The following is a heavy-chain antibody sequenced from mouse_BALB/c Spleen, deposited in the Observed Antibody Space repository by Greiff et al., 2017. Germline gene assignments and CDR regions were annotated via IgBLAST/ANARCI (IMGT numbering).Heavy chain of an antibody. CDR2: ISSGGSYT. CDR1: GFTFSSYA. D-gene: IGHD1-1*01. J-gene: IGHJ4*01. CDR3: ARHAYYYGSSPYAMDY. V-gene: IGHV5-9-3*01. Sequence: EVQLQESGGGLVKPGGSLKLSCAASGFTFSSYAMSWVRQTPEKRLEWVATISSGGSYTYYPDSVKGRFTISRDNAKNTLYLQMSSLRSEDTAMYYCARHAYYYGSSPYAMDYWGQGTSVTVSS.